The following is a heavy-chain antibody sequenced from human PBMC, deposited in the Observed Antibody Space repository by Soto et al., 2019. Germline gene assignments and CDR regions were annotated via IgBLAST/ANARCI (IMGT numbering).Heavy chain of an antibody. D-gene: IGHD6-13*01. CDR2: IIPILGIA. CDR3: AWGSSSWEGVFDY. V-gene: IGHV1-69*02. J-gene: IGHJ4*02. CDR1: GGTFSSYT. Sequence: QVQLVQSGAAVKKPGSSVKVSCKASGGTFSSYTISWVRQAPGQGLEWMGRIIPILGIANYAQKFQGRVTITADKSTSTAYMELSSLRSEDTAVYYCAWGSSSWEGVFDYWGQGTLVTVSS.